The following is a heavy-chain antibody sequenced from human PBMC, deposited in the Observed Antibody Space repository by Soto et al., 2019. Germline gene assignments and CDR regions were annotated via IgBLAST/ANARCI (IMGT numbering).Heavy chain of an antibody. Sequence: SVKVSCKASGGTFSSYAISWVRQAPGQGLEWVGGIIPIFGTANYAQKFQGRVTITADESTSTAYMELSSLRSEDTAVYYCASWNPAQSDYGRNWFDPWGQGTLVTVSS. J-gene: IGHJ5*02. V-gene: IGHV1-69*13. CDR3: ASWNPAQSDYGRNWFDP. CDR1: GGTFSSYA. CDR2: IIPIFGTA. D-gene: IGHD4-17*01.